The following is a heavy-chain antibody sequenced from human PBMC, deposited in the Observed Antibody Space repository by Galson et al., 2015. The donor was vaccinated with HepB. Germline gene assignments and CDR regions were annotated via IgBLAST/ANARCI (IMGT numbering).Heavy chain of an antibody. J-gene: IGHJ4*02. D-gene: IGHD3-16*01. CDR3: VRDFHRPGVFDY. Sequence: SLRLSCAASGFTFSTYSMNWVRQAPGKGLEWVSYIRSTGTTTYHADSVKGRFTISRDNAKNSLYLQMNSLRAEDTAVYYCVRDFHRPGVFDYRGQGILVTVSS. CDR2: IRSTGTTT. V-gene: IGHV3-48*01. CDR1: GFTFSTYS.